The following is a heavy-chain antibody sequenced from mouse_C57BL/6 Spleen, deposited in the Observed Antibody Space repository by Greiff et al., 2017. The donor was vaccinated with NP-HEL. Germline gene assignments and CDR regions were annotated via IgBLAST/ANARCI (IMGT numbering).Heavy chain of an antibody. CDR2: IYPGDGDT. Sequence: VQLQQSGPELVKPGASVKISCKASGYAFSSSWMNWVKQRPGKGLEWIGRIYPGDGDTNYNGKFKGKATLTADKSSSTAYMQLNSLTSEDSAVYVCARWDYDYDRFAYWGQGTLVTVSA. CDR3: ARWDYDYDRFAY. V-gene: IGHV1-82*01. CDR1: GYAFSSSW. D-gene: IGHD2-4*01. J-gene: IGHJ3*01.